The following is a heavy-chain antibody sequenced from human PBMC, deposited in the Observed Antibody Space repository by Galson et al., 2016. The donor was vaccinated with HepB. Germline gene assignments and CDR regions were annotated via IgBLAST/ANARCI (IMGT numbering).Heavy chain of an antibody. V-gene: IGHV3-53*01. CDR3: ARALWGQSCSSTSCVTGGLDY. CDR2: IYSGGGT. J-gene: IGHJ4*02. Sequence: LTWVRQAPGRAPECVSIIYSGGGTYYADSVKGRFTISRDSSKNTMYLQMNSLRVEDTAVYYCARALWGQSCSSTSCVTGGLDYWGPGTLVTVSS. D-gene: IGHD2-2*01.